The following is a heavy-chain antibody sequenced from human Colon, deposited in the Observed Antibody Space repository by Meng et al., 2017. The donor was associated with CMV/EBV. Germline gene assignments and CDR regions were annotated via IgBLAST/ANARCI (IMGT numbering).Heavy chain of an antibody. CDR2: IYDTGIT. CDR1: GVSVTSGAYH. CDR3: AKSRSSTPGIVDD. D-gene: IGHD2/OR15-2a*01. J-gene: IGHJ4*02. V-gene: IGHV4-61*08. Sequence: GHLKRSGHGLVKPSAPLSLTCIVSGVSVTSGAYHWSWIRQSPGKGLEWIGYIYDTGITIYNPSLKSRVTIFLETSKNQFSLNLNSMTTADTAVYYCAKSRSSTPGIVDDWGQGTLVTVSS.